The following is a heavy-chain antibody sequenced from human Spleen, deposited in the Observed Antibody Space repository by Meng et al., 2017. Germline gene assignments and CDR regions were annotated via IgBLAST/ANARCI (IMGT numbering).Heavy chain of an antibody. Sequence: SETLSLTCNVSGGSVTTSIYYWGWIRQPPGKGLEWIGSIYYSGRTHYNPSLKSRVTISVDTSKSQFSLNLNSVTASDTAVYYCARDNFNYYDSSGYYKYAFDIWGQGTMVTVSS. D-gene: IGHD3-22*01. J-gene: IGHJ3*02. CDR1: GGSVTTSIYY. V-gene: IGHV4-39*07. CDR2: IYYSGRT. CDR3: ARDNFNYYDSSGYYKYAFDI.